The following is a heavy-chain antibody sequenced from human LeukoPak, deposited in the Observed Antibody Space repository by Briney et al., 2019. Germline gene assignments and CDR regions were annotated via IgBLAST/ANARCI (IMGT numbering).Heavy chain of an antibody. CDR2: IASDGSST. Sequence: GGSLRLSCAASGFTFSSYWMNWVRQAPGKGLVWVSRIASDGSSTTYADSVKGRFSISRNNAKNTLYLQMNSLRVEDTAVYYCARGRPHGNDYWGQGTLVTVPS. CDR3: ARGRPHGNDY. D-gene: IGHD4-23*01. J-gene: IGHJ4*02. V-gene: IGHV3-74*01. CDR1: GFTFSSYW.